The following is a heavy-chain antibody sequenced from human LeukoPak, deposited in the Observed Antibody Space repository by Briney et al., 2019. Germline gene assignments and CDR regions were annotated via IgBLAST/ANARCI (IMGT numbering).Heavy chain of an antibody. CDR3: ARDAEAAAEVRWFDP. D-gene: IGHD6-13*01. Sequence: ASVTVSCKASGGTFSSYAISWVRQAPGQGLEWMGGIIPIFGTANYAQKFQGRVTITADESTSTAYMELSSLRSEDTAVYYCARDAEAAAEVRWFDPWGQGTLVTVSS. CDR1: GGTFSSYA. J-gene: IGHJ5*02. CDR2: IIPIFGTA. V-gene: IGHV1-69*01.